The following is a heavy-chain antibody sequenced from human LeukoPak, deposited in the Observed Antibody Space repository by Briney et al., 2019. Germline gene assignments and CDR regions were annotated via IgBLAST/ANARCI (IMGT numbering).Heavy chain of an antibody. J-gene: IGHJ4*02. D-gene: IGHD3-10*01. CDR3: AKADGSGTYYLNDN. Sequence: GGSLRLSCAASGFTFSSHGMTWVRQAPGKGLEWVSAISGNGGSTSYADSVKGRFTISRDNSKNTLYLQMISLRAEDTAVYYCAKADGSGTYYLNDNWGQGTLVTVSS. V-gene: IGHV3-23*01. CDR1: GFTFSSHG. CDR2: ISGNGGST.